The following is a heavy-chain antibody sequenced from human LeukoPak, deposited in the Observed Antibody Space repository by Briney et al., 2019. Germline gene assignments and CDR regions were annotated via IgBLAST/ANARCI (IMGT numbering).Heavy chain of an antibody. CDR1: GYTFTTYG. V-gene: IGHV1-18*01. CDR2: INAYNGNT. J-gene: IGHJ4*02. Sequence: GASVKVSCKTSGYTFTTYGISWVRQAPGQGLEWMGWINAYNGNTIYAQKLQGRVTMTTATSASTAYMELRSLRSDDTAVYYCARASDLDSFDYWGQGTLVTVSS. CDR3: ARASDLDSFDY.